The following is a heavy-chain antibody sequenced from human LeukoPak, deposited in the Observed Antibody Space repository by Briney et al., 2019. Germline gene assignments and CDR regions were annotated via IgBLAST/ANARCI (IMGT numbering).Heavy chain of an antibody. J-gene: IGHJ4*02. CDR1: GYTFRGNY. Sequence: APVKISCKASGYTFRGNYIHWLRQAPGQGPEWMGWIDANNGDTKSAQKFQGRVTMSRDTSISTAYMDLSSLSPDDAAVYYCARDPSSVTLYFFDYWGQGTLVTVSS. D-gene: IGHD4-11*01. V-gene: IGHV1-2*02. CDR3: ARDPSSVTLYFFDY. CDR2: IDANNGDT.